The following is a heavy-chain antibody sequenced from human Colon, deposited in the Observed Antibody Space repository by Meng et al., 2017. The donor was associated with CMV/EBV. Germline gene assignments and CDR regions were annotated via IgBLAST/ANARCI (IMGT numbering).Heavy chain of an antibody. CDR1: GFTFGDYA. J-gene: IGHJ2*01. D-gene: IGHD7-27*01. Sequence: GESLKISCTASGFTFGDYAMSWVRQAPGKGLEWVGFIRSKAYGGTTEYAASVKGRSTISRDDSKSIAYLQMNSLKTEDTAVYYCTRDLRLGIGLRYFDLWGRGTLVTVSS. CDR3: TRDLRLGIGLRYFDL. V-gene: IGHV3-49*04. CDR2: IRSKAYGGTT.